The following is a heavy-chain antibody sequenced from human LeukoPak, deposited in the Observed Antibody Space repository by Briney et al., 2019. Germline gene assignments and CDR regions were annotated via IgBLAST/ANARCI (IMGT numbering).Heavy chain of an antibody. Sequence: GGSLRLSCAASGFTFSSSPMHWLRQAPGQGLEWVAVLSYDGSIKSYADSVKGRFTISRDTYKNTLYLQMNSLRAEDTAVYYCARDLVAGSPDYFDYWGQGTLVTVSS. CDR1: GFTFSSSP. D-gene: IGHD6-19*01. CDR2: LSYDGSIK. J-gene: IGHJ4*02. V-gene: IGHV3-30-3*01. CDR3: ARDLVAGSPDYFDY.